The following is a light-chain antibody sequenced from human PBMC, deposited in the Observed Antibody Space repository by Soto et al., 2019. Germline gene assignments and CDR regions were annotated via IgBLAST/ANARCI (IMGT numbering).Light chain of an antibody. Sequence: HSDLNQPASGYGAPRQASSISYTGTSSDVGSYNLVSWYQQHPGKAPKLMIYEGSKRPSGVSNRFSGSKSGNTASLTISGLQAEDEADYYCCSYAGSSTYVFGTGTRSPA. V-gene: IGLV2-23*01. CDR3: CSYAGSSTYV. J-gene: IGLJ1*01. CDR1: SSDVGSYNL. CDR2: EGS.